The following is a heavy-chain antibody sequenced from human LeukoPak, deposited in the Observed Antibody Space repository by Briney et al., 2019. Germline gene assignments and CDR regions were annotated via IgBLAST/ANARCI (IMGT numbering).Heavy chain of an antibody. CDR3: AKDAPKYYYDSSGYHDAFHI. D-gene: IGHD3-22*01. Sequence: GGSLRLSCAASGFTVSSNYMNWVRQAPGKGMEWVSLIHSGGSTYYADSVKGRFIISRDNSKNTLYLQMNSLRAEDTAVYYCAKDAPKYYYDSSGYHDAFHIWGQGTMVTVSS. J-gene: IGHJ3*02. V-gene: IGHV3-66*01. CDR1: GFTVSSNY. CDR2: IHSGGST.